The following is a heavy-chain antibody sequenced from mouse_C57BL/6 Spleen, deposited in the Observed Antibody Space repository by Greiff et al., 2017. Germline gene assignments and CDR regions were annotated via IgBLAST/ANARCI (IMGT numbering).Heavy chain of an antibody. CDR1: GFTFSSYA. D-gene: IGHD2-4*01. CDR3: ARGNYDGYLDY. CDR2: ISDGGSYT. Sequence: EVNVVESGGGLVKPGGSLKLSCAASGFTFSSYAMSWVRQTPEKRLEWVATISDGGSYTYYPDNVKGRFTISRDNAKNNLYLQMSHLKSEDTAMYYCARGNYDGYLDYWGQGTTLTVSS. J-gene: IGHJ2*01. V-gene: IGHV5-4*03.